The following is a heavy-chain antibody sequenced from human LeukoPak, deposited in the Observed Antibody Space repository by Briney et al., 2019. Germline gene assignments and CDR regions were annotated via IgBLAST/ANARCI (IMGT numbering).Heavy chain of an antibody. D-gene: IGHD3-3*01. CDR1: GFTFSSYT. Sequence: GGSLRLSCTASGFTFSSYTMSWVRQAPGKGLEWVSAISGSGGSTYYADSVKGRFTISRDNSKNTLYLQMNSLRAEDTAVYYCAKDYDFWSGYSDYWGQGTLVTVSS. CDR3: AKDYDFWSGYSDY. J-gene: IGHJ4*02. V-gene: IGHV3-23*01. CDR2: ISGSGGST.